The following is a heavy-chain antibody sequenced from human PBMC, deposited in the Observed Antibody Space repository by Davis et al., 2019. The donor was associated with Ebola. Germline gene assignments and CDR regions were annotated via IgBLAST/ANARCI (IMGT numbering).Heavy chain of an antibody. CDR1: GYTFTSHD. CDR3: ATFVDTSSDY. J-gene: IGHJ4*02. V-gene: IGHV1-2*06. D-gene: IGHD5-18*01. CDR2: INPNSGGT. Sequence: ASVQVSCKASGYTFTSHDINWVRQATRHGLEWMGRINPNSGGTNYAQKFQGRVTMTRDTSISTAYMGLSRLRSDDTAVYYCATFVDTSSDYWGQGTLVTVSS.